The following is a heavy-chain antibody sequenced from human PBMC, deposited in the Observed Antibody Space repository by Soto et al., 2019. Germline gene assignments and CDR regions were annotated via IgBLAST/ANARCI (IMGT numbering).Heavy chain of an antibody. CDR2: LSGSGSST. V-gene: IGHV3-23*01. J-gene: IGHJ6*02. Sequence: EVQLLESGGGLVQPGGSLRLSCAASGFTFGRYAMTWVRQAPGKGLEWVSSLSGSGSSTYYADSVKGRFTISRDNSKDMLHLQMHSLRAEDTAVYYCARDRTVVVPAAIPYVDVWGQGTTVTVSS. CDR3: ARDRTVVVPAAIPYVDV. D-gene: IGHD2-15*01. CDR1: GFTFGRYA.